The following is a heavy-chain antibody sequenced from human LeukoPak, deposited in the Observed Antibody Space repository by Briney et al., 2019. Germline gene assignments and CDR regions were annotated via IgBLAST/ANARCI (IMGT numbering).Heavy chain of an antibody. CDR2: INNDGSST. Sequence: GGSLRLSCAASGFTFSSYWIHWVRQAPGKGLVWVSRINNDGSSTSYADSVKGRFTISRDNAKNTLYLQMNSLRAEDTAVYYCARELVLGVNYYYGMDVWGQGTTVTVSS. CDR3: ARELVLGVNYYYGMDV. V-gene: IGHV3-74*01. CDR1: GFTFSSYW. J-gene: IGHJ6*02. D-gene: IGHD3-10*01.